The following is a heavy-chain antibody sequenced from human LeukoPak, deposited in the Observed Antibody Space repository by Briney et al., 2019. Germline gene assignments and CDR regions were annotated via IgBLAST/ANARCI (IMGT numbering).Heavy chain of an antibody. CDR2: IYNSGST. CDR1: GGSISRYF. Sequence: MPSETLSLTCPVSGGSISRYFWHWIRQPAGKGLEWIGRIYNSGSTVYNPSLNSRVTMSIDTSKNQFSLRLRSVTAADTAVYYCSRESGPYCPFGHWGQGTLVAVTS. J-gene: IGHJ5*02. D-gene: IGHD1-26*01. CDR3: SRESGPYCPFGH. V-gene: IGHV4-4*07.